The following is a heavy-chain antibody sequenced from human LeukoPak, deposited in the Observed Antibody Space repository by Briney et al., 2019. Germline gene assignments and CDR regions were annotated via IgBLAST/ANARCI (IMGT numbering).Heavy chain of an antibody. Sequence: SETLSLTCTVSGGSLSGFYWSWIRQPPGKGLEWIGFVYYSGRTNYNASLKSRVTMSVDTSKNQFSLKLSSVTAADTAVYYCARSRSGYYGDVDYWGQGTLVTVSS. V-gene: IGHV4-59*12. D-gene: IGHD3-3*01. CDR3: ARSRSGYYGDVDY. CDR2: VYYSGRT. J-gene: IGHJ4*02. CDR1: GGSLSGFY.